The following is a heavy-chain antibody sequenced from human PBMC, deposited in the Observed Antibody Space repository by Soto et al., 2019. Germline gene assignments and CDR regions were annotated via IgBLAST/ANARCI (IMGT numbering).Heavy chain of an antibody. D-gene: IGHD5-12*01. J-gene: IGHJ6*02. CDR3: ARLRIVATQDSYYYYGMDV. CDR1: GYTFTSYG. CDR2: ISAYNGNT. V-gene: IGHV1-18*04. Sequence: ASVKVSCKASGYTFTSYGISWVRQAPGQGLEWMGWISAYNGNTNYAQKLQGRVTMTTDTSTSTAYTELRSLRSDDTAVYYCARLRIVATQDSYYYYGMDVWGQGTTVTVSS.